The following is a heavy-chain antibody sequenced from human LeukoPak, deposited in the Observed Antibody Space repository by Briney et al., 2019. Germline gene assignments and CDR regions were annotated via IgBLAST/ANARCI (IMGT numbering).Heavy chain of an antibody. V-gene: IGHV3-74*01. CDR1: GFTFSSYW. J-gene: IGHJ6*02. D-gene: IGHD2-2*01. Sequence: PGGSLRLPYAASGFTFSSYWMHWVRQAPGKGLVWVSRINSDGSSTSYADSVKGRFTISRDNSKNTLYLQMDSLRAEDTAVYYCARHGTSCCRGPKYYGMDVWGQGTTVTVSS. CDR2: INSDGSST. CDR3: ARHGTSCCRGPKYYGMDV.